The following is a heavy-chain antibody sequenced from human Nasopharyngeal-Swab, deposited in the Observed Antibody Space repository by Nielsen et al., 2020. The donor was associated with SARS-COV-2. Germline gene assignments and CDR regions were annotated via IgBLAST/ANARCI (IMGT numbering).Heavy chain of an antibody. CDR3: AREGYSYGNNWFDP. CDR1: GGSISTYY. Sequence: SDTLSLTCTVSGGSISTYYWTWIRQPPGKSLEWIGYIDYSGSTNYNPSLKSRVTMSVVTSEKQFSLKLNSVTAADTAVYYCAREGYSYGNNWFDPWGQGTLVTVSS. D-gene: IGHD5-18*01. CDR2: IDYSGST. J-gene: IGHJ5*02. V-gene: IGHV4-59*01.